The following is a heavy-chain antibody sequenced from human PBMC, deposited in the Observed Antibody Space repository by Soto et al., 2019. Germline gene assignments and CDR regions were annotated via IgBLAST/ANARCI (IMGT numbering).Heavy chain of an antibody. Sequence: QVQLVQSGAEVKKPGSSVKVSCKASGGTFSSYTISWVRQAPGQGREWMGRIIPILGIANYAQKFQGRVTITADKSTSTAYTELRSLRSDDKAVYYCARDRNRGFDPWGQGTLVTVSS. CDR1: GGTFSSYT. V-gene: IGHV1-69*08. J-gene: IGHJ5*02. CDR2: IIPILGIA. CDR3: ARDRNRGFDP.